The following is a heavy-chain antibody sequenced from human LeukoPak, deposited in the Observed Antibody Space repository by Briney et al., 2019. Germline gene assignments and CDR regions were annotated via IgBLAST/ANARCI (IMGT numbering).Heavy chain of an antibody. J-gene: IGHJ3*02. CDR1: GFSFPTYW. Sequence: GQSLKIPCKGSGFSFPTYWIAWVRQMPGKGLEWMGNIYPDDSDTRYSPSFQGQVTISVDKSISTAYLQWSSLKASDTAMYYCARQLDVTTVGAFDIWGQGTMVTVSS. CDR3: ARQLDVTTVGAFDI. V-gene: IGHV5-51*01. CDR2: IYPDDSDT. D-gene: IGHD4-23*01.